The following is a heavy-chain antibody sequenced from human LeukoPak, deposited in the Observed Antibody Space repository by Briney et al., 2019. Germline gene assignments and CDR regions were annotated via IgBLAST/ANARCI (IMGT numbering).Heavy chain of an antibody. CDR1: GGSISSGGYY. D-gene: IGHD6-13*01. V-gene: IGHV4-31*03. CDR3: AREVSSWSSQEF. Sequence: SQTLSLTCTVSGGSISSGGYYWSWIRQHPGKGLEWIGYIYYSGSTYYNPSLKSRVTISVDTSKNQFSLKLSSVTAADTAVYYCAREVSSWSSQEFWGQGTLVTVSS. CDR2: IYYSGST. J-gene: IGHJ4*02.